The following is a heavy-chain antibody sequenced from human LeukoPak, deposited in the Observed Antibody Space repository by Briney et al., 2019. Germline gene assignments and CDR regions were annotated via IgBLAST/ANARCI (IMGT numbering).Heavy chain of an antibody. D-gene: IGHD1-26*01. V-gene: IGHV4-59*02. J-gene: IGHJ3*01. Sequence: SETLSLTCGVSGASVSSHFWSWIRQTPGMGPEWIGYISNRGSTGYNPSLRSRVTISVDAPKNEVSLNVRSVSAADTAVYYCAKDVSGTYYAFDVWGQGRTV. CDR2: ISNRGST. CDR1: GASVSSHF. CDR3: AKDVSGTYYAFDV.